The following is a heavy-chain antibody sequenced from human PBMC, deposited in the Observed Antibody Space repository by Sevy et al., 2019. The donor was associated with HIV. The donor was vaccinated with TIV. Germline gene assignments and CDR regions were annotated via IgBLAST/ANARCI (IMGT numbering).Heavy chain of an antibody. CDR3: ARDSDNYDILTGYYPFDY. J-gene: IGHJ4*02. D-gene: IGHD3-9*01. CDR2: INPSGGST. CDR1: GYTFTSDY. V-gene: IGHV1-46*01. Sequence: ASVKVSCKASGYTFTSDYMHWVRQAPGQGLEWMGIINPSGGSTSYAQKFQGRVTMTRDTSTSTVYMELSSLRSGDTAVYYCARDSDNYDILTGYYPFDYWGQGTLVTVSS.